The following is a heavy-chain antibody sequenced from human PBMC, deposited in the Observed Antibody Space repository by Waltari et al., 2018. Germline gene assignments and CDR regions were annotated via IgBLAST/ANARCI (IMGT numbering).Heavy chain of an antibody. V-gene: IGHV4-39*07. J-gene: IGHJ2*01. CDR3: ARDRAPDQVLWFRELSGWYFDL. CDR1: GGSISSSSYY. Sequence: QLQLQESGPGLVKPSETLSLTCTVSGGSISSSSYYWGWIRQPPGEGLEWIGSIYYSGSTYYNPSLKSRVTISVDTSKNQFSLKLSSVTAADTAVYYCARDRAPDQVLWFRELSGWYFDLWGRGTLVTVSS. D-gene: IGHD3-10*01. CDR2: IYYSGST.